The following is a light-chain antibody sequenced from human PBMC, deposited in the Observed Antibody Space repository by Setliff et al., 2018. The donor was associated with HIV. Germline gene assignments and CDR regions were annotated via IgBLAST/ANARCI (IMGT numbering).Light chain of an antibody. V-gene: IGLV2-14*03. Sequence: QSALAQPASVSGSPGQSITISCTGSSSDIFYNYVSWYQQHPGKAPKLIIYDVTNRPSGVSNRFSGSKFGNTASLTISGLQVGDEADYYCSSYSSTSTLLFGAGTKVTVL. CDR3: SSYSSTSTLL. J-gene: IGLJ1*01. CDR1: SSDIFYNY. CDR2: DVT.